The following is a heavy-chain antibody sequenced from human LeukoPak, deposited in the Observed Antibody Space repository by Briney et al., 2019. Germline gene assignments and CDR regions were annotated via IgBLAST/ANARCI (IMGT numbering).Heavy chain of an antibody. Sequence: GGSLRLSCAASGFTFSSYAMSWVRQAPGKGLEWVSGISGGGSGTYYADSVKGRFTISRDNSKNSLYLQMNSLRSEDTALYYCATWAFYHSLDVWGQGTTVTVSS. D-gene: IGHD1-26*01. J-gene: IGHJ6*02. V-gene: IGHV3-43*02. CDR3: ATWAFYHSLDV. CDR2: ISGGGSGT. CDR1: GFTFSSYA.